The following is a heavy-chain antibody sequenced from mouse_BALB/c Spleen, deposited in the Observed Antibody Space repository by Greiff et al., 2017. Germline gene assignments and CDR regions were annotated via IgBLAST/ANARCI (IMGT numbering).Heavy chain of an antibody. V-gene: IGHV5-12-2*01. Sequence: EVKLMESGGGLVQPGGSLKLSCAASGFTFSSYTMSWVRQTPEKRLEWVAYISNGGGSTYYPDTVKGRFTISRDNAKNTLYLQMSSLKSEDTAMYYCARQRYGNHWYFDVWGAGTTVTVSS. D-gene: IGHD2-1*01. CDR3: ARQRYGNHWYFDV. CDR1: GFTFSSYT. J-gene: IGHJ1*01. CDR2: ISNGGGST.